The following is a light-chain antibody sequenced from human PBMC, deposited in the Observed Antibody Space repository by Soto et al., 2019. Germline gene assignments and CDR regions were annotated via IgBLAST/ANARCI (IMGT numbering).Light chain of an antibody. Sequence: QLVLTQSSSASASLGSSVKLTCTLSSGHSSYIIAWHQQQPGKAPRYLMKVEGSGSYNKGSGVPDRFSGSSSGADRYLTISNLQFEDEADYYCETWDSNLWVFGGGTKLTVL. CDR2: VEGSGSY. CDR1: SGHSSYI. V-gene: IGLV4-60*02. CDR3: ETWDSNLWV. J-gene: IGLJ3*02.